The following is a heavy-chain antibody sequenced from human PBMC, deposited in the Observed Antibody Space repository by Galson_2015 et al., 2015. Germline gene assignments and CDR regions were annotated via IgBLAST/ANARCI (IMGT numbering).Heavy chain of an antibody. Sequence: SLRLSCAASGFTFSSYGMHWVRQAPGKGLEWVAVISYDGSNKYYADSVKGRFTISRDNSKNTLYLQMNSLRAEDTAVYYCARPTLAAIYYYGMDVWGQGTMVTVSS. D-gene: IGHD2-15*01. CDR3: ARPTLAAIYYYGMDV. J-gene: IGHJ6*02. CDR2: ISYDGSNK. CDR1: GFTFSSYG. V-gene: IGHV3-30*03.